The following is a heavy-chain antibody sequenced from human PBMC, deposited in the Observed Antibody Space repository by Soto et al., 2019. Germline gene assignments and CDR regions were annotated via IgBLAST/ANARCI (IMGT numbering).Heavy chain of an antibody. J-gene: IGHJ4*02. V-gene: IGHV4-34*01. Sequence: QVQLQQWGAGLLKPSETLSLTCDVYGGSLSGYYWSWIRQPPGKGLEWIGEINHSGSTNYNPSLKRRVTISIDTSKNHFSLQLSSVTAADTAVYYGARVDDYWGQGTLVTVSS. CDR1: GGSLSGYY. CDR3: ARVDDY. CDR2: INHSGST.